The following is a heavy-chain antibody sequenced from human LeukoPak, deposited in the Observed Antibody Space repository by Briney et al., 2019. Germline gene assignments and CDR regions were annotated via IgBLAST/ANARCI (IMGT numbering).Heavy chain of an antibody. V-gene: IGHV1-18*01. CDR1: GYTFTSYD. D-gene: IGHD2-8*02. CDR3: ARMYCTRGACYPLFYYYAMDV. CDR2: ISSYNGKT. J-gene: IGHJ6*02. Sequence: ASVKVSCKASGYTFTSYDINWVRLATGQGLEWMGWISSYNGKTNYAQSLQGRVTLTTDTSTSTAYMELRSLRSDDTALYYCARMYCTRGACYPLFYYYAMDVWGQGTTVTVSS.